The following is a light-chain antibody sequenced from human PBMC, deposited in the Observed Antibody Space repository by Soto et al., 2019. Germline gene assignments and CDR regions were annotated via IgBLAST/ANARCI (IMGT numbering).Light chain of an antibody. J-gene: IGKJ5*01. CDR3: QQRSTWPT. Sequence: TVVTQSPGTLSLSAVESPTTSCRASESVDFHLAWYQQKPGQAPRLLIYDASVRATGTPARFSSSGSGTAFTLTISSLEPEDFALYYCQQRSTWPTFGQGTRLDIK. V-gene: IGKV3-11*01. CDR1: ESVDFH. CDR2: DAS.